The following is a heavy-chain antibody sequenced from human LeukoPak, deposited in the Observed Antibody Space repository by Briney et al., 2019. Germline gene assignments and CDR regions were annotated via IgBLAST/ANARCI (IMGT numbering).Heavy chain of an antibody. CDR2: INGDGSST. J-gene: IGHJ4*02. V-gene: IGHV3-74*01. CDR1: GFTFNRNW. CDR3: TRGNYLLA. Sequence: GGSLRLSCAASGFTFNRNWVHWARQAPGKGLVWVSHINGDGSSTTYADSVKGRFTISRDNAKNMLYTQMKKLRAEETAVYFCTRGNYLLAWGQGTLVTVSS. D-gene: IGHD3-16*02.